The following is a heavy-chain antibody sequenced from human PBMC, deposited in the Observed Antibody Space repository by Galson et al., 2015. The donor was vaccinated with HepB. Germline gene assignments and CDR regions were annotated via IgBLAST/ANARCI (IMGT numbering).Heavy chain of an antibody. CDR1: GYTFTSQW. J-gene: IGHJ5*02. D-gene: IGHD1-26*01. CDR2: VYPEDSDT. Sequence: QSGAEVKKPGESLKISCKASGYTFTSQWIGWVRQVPGKGLEWMGIVYPEDSDTAYSPSFQGQVTISADKSISTAYLQWSSLKASDSAIYYCASDPAAEEPTWGQGTLVTVPA. V-gene: IGHV5-51*01. CDR3: ASDPAAEEPT.